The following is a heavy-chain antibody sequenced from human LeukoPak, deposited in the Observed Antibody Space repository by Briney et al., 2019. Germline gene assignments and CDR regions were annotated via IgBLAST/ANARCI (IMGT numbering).Heavy chain of an antibody. D-gene: IGHD6-13*01. CDR3: ARCQQLGGSFDY. V-gene: IGHV3-53*01. J-gene: IGHJ4*02. CDR1: GFTFSDYY. Sequence: GGSLRLSCAASGFTFSDYYTSWVRQAPGKGLEWVSVIYSGGSTYYADSVKGRFTISRDNSKNTLYLQMNSLRAEDTAVYYCARCQQLGGSFDYWGQGTLVTVSS. CDR2: IYSGGST.